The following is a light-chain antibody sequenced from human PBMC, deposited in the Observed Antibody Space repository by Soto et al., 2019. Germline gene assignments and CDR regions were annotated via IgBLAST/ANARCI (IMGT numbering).Light chain of an antibody. V-gene: IGKV3-20*01. CDR3: QQYGRSPVA. J-gene: IGKJ1*01. CDR1: QSVSSSY. Sequence: EIVLTQSPGTLSLSPGERATLSCRASQSVSSSYLAWYQQKPGQAPRLLIYDASTRATGIPDGFSGSGSGTEFTLTLSSLDLEDFEVYYCQQYGRSPVAFGQGNKVEI. CDR2: DAS.